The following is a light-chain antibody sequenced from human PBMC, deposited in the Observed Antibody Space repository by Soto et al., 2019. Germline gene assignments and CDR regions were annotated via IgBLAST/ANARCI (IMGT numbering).Light chain of an antibody. Sequence: QSVLTQPASVSGSPGQSITISCTGTSSDVGDYNYVSWYQQYPGKAPKLMIYDVNNRPSGVSNRFSGSKSGNTASLTISGLQAEDEADYYCSSYTSTITLVFGGGTKVTVL. J-gene: IGLJ2*01. CDR1: SSDVGDYNY. CDR3: SSYTSTITLV. V-gene: IGLV2-14*01. CDR2: DVN.